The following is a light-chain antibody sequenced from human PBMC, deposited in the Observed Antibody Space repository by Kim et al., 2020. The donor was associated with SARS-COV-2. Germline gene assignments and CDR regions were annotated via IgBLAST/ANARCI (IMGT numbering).Light chain of an antibody. CDR2: EDN. CDR1: SWSIASNL. CDR3: QSSDDTGSLVV. J-gene: IGLJ2*01. Sequence: TVTISGPRSSWSIASNLVQWDLQRPCSSPTTVIYEDNQRPSGVPDRFSGSIDSSSNSPSLTISGLKTEDEADYFCQSSDDTGSLVVFGGGTQLTVL. V-gene: IGLV6-57*01.